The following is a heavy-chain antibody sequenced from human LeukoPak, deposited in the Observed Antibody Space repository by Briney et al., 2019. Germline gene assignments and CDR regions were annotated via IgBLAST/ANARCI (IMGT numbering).Heavy chain of an antibody. CDR1: GFTFSSYA. Sequence: GGSLRLSCAASGFTFSSYAMHWVRQAPGKGLEWGAVISYDGSNKYYADSVKGRFTISRDNSKNTLYLQMNSLRAEDTAVYYCARGRYSSSWPSDYWGQGTLVTVSS. J-gene: IGHJ4*02. CDR2: ISYDGSNK. D-gene: IGHD6-13*01. V-gene: IGHV3-30*04. CDR3: ARGRYSSSWPSDY.